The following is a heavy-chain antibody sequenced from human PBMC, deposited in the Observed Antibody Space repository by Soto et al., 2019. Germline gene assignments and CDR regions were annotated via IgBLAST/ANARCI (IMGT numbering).Heavy chain of an antibody. CDR3: ARARAFCTSTSCPVGLDY. V-gene: IGHV4-59*01. CDR2: IYYSGGT. J-gene: IGHJ4*02. CDR1: GGSISNFY. Sequence: SETLSLTCTVSGGSISNFYWSWIRQPPGRQLDYIGNIYYSGGTNYNPSLKSRATISVDTSRNQFSLRLSSVTAADTAAYYCARARAFCTSTSCPVGLDYWGQGTLVTVSS. D-gene: IGHD2-2*01.